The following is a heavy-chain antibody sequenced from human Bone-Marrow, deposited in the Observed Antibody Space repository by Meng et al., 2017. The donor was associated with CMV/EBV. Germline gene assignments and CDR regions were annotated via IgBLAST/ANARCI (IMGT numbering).Heavy chain of an antibody. J-gene: IGHJ4*02. CDR3: ARGGYRQITRPIDY. CDR2: ISYDGSNE. D-gene: IGHD6-13*01. Sequence: GESLKISCAASGFTFSSYWMHWVRQAPGMGLEGVAVISYDGSNEYYADSVKGRFSISRDNSKNTLYLQMNSLGAEDTAVYYCARGGYRQITRPIDYWGQGTQVTVSS. V-gene: IGHV3-30-3*01. CDR1: GFTFSSYW.